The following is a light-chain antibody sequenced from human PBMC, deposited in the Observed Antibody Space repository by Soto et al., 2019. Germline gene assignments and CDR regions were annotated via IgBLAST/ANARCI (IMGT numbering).Light chain of an antibody. V-gene: IGKV1-5*01. J-gene: IGKJ1*01. Sequence: DVQMTQSPSTLSASVGDRVTITCRASQTVNTWLAWYQQKPGKAPELLIYDASTLESGVPSRFSGFGSGTEFTLTISSLQPDDFATFYCQQSNNYPWTFGQGTKVEIK. CDR3: QQSNNYPWT. CDR2: DAS. CDR1: QTVNTW.